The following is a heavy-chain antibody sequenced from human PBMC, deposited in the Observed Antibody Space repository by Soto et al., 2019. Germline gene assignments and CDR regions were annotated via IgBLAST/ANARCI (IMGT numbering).Heavy chain of an antibody. CDR3: ARLLNYDSSGYYYGAIFDY. CDR1: GGSISSGGYY. CDR2: IYYSGST. V-gene: IGHV4-31*03. D-gene: IGHD3-22*01. Sequence: QVQLQESGPGLVKPSQTLSLTCTVSGGSISSGGYYWSWIRQHPGKGLEWIGYIYYSGSTYYNPSLKSRVTISVDMSKNQFSLKLSSVTAADTAVYYCARLLNYDSSGYYYGAIFDYWGQGTLVTVSS. J-gene: IGHJ4*02.